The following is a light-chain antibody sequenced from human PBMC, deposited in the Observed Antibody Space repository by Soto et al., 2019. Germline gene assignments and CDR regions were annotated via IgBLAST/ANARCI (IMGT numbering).Light chain of an antibody. Sequence: QSVLTQPASVSGSPGQSISISCTGTSSDIGGYKHVSWYQQHPGKAPKLMIYDVSSRPSGVSNRFSGSKSGNTASLIISGLQAEDEADYYCTSYTSFNLYVFGTGTNVTVL. CDR3: TSYTSFNLYV. CDR1: SSDIGGYKH. CDR2: DVS. V-gene: IGLV2-14*01. J-gene: IGLJ1*01.